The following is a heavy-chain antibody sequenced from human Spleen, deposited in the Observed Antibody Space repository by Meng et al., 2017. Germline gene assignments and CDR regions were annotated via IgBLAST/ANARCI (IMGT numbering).Heavy chain of an antibody. D-gene: IGHD4-11*01. CDR3: ARGTNSWYYFDY. CDR2: IYYSGST. Sequence: SETLSLTCTVSGGSISSYYWSWIRQPPGKGLEWIGYIYYSGSTNYNPSLKSRVTISVDTSKNQFSLKLSYVTAADTAVYYCARGTNSWYYFDYWGQGTLVTVSS. J-gene: IGHJ4*02. V-gene: IGHV4-59*08. CDR1: GGSISSYY.